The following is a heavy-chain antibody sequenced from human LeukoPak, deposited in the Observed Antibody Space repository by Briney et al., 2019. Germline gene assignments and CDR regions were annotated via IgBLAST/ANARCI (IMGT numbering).Heavy chain of an antibody. J-gene: IGHJ4*02. CDR3: ARDNYDSSGPYYFDY. Sequence: GGSLRLSCAASGFTFDDYGLSWVRQVPGKGLEWVSGLNWNGASTGYADSVKGRFTISRDNARNSLYLQMNSLRAEDTAVYYCARDNYDSSGPYYFDYWGQGTLVTVSS. CDR2: LNWNGAST. V-gene: IGHV3-20*04. CDR1: GFTFDDYG. D-gene: IGHD3-22*01.